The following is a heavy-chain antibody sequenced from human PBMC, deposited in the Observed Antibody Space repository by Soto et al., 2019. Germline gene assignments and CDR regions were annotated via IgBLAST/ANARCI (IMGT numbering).Heavy chain of an antibody. CDR1: GGSFSSGNYH. V-gene: IGHV4-30-4*01. CDR2: IYYSRST. D-gene: IGHD5-12*01. J-gene: IGHJ4*02. CDR3: ARVVDGYNFPFDY. Sequence: QVQLQESGPGLVKPSQTLSLTCTVSGGSFSSGNYHWSWIRQPPGKGLEWIGFIYYSRSTYYNPSLKSRVSISQDTPKNQFSLRRSPLTAADTAIYYWARVVDGYNFPFDYWGQGILVTVSS.